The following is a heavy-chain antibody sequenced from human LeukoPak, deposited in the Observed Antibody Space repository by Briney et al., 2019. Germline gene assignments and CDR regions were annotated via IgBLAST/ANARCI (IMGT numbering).Heavy chain of an antibody. D-gene: IGHD4-11*01. CDR2: IYYSGST. J-gene: IGHJ4*02. V-gene: IGHV4-39*07. CDR1: GGSISSSSYY. Sequence: SETLSLTCTVSGGSISSSSYYWGWIRQPPGKGLEWIGSIYYSGSTYYNPSLKSRVTISVDRSKNQFSLKLSSVTAADTAVYYCANLADSNPYYFDYWGQGTLVTVSS. CDR3: ANLADSNPYYFDY.